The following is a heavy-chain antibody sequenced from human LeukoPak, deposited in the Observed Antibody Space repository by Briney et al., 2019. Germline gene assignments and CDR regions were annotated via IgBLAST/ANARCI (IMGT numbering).Heavy chain of an antibody. CDR1: GYTFTGYY. CDR2: INSDTGGT. D-gene: IGHD4-17*01. V-gene: IGHV1-2*02. Sequence: VSVKVSCKASGYTFTGYYIHWVRQAPGQGLEWMGWINSDTGGTIYAQNFQGRVTMTRDTSTTTAYMELSSLKSDDTAFYYCARDTITVTTPYFDYWGQGTLVTVPS. CDR3: ARDTITVTTPYFDY. J-gene: IGHJ4*02.